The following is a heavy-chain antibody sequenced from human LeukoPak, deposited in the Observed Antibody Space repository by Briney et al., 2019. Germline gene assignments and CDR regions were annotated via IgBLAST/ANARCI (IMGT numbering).Heavy chain of an antibody. Sequence: PGGSLRLSCAASGFTVSSNYMSWVRQAPGKGLEWVSVIYSGGSTYYADSVKGRFTISRGNSKNTLYLQMNSLRAEDTAVYYCARETDGSGRPYYYYGMDVWGKGTTVTVSS. V-gene: IGHV3-53*01. CDR2: IYSGGST. D-gene: IGHD3-10*01. CDR3: ARETDGSGRPYYYYGMDV. J-gene: IGHJ6*04. CDR1: GFTVSSNY.